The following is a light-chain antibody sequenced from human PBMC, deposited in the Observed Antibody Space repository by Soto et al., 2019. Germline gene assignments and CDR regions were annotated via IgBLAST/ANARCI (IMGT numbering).Light chain of an antibody. V-gene: IGKV3-20*01. CDR1: QSVSSSY. Sequence: EIVLTQSPGTLSLSPGERATLSCRASQSVSSSYLAWYQRKPGQAPRLLIYGASNRATGIPDRFSGSGSGTDFTLTISRLEPEDFAVYYCQQYGSSPRTFGQGTRLEIK. CDR2: GAS. CDR3: QQYGSSPRT. J-gene: IGKJ5*01.